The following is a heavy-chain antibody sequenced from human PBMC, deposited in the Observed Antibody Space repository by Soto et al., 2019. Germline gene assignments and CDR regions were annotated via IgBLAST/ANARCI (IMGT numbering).Heavy chain of an antibody. D-gene: IGHD6-6*01. Sequence: QVQLVQSGAEVKKPGASVKVSCKASGYTFTNYGINWVRQAPGQGLEWLGWVSAYNGERRYAQRVQARVIMTTDTSTTTAYMELRSLRSDDTAVYYFSRGTSIPASGDYWGQGTLVTVSP. J-gene: IGHJ4*01. V-gene: IGHV1-18*01. CDR3: SRGTSIPASGDY. CDR2: VSAYNGER. CDR1: GYTFTNYG.